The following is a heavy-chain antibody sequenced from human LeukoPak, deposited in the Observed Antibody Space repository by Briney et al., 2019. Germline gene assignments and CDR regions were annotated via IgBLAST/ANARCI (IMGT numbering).Heavy chain of an antibody. Sequence: GGSLRLSCAASGFTFSTYWMSWVRQAPGKGLEWVANIKQDGSEKYYVDSVKGRFTISRDNSKNTLYLQMNSLRAEDTAVYYCAKDGHSLRFLECGVDYWGQGTLVTVSS. V-gene: IGHV3-7*01. D-gene: IGHD3-3*01. CDR3: AKDGHSLRFLECGVDY. J-gene: IGHJ4*02. CDR1: GFTFSTYW. CDR2: IKQDGSEK.